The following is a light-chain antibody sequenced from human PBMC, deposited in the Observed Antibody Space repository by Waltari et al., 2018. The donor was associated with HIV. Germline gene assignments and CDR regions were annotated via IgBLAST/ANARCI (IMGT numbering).Light chain of an antibody. Sequence: SYELTQPPSVSVSPVQTARITCSGDALPKQYAYWYQQKPGPAPLLVMYKDNERPPGSPERFSGSSSGTTVTLTIRGVHTEDEADYYCQSADSTGSYPDVFGTGTKVTVL. J-gene: IGLJ1*01. V-gene: IGLV3-25*03. CDR3: QSADSTGSYPDV. CDR2: KDN. CDR1: ALPKQY.